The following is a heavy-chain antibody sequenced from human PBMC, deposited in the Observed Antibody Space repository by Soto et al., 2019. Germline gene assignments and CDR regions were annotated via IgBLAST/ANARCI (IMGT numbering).Heavy chain of an antibody. J-gene: IGHJ6*02. D-gene: IGHD3-22*01. V-gene: IGHV3-73*02. CDR1: GLTSRGPA. Sequence: EVQLVESGGAWAKRGGSRKLSWAASGLTSRGPAVHWVRKASGKGREWVGNIRSKVNNYATAYAASVKGRFTIPRDDSKNTAYLQMNSLKTEDTAVYYCSRHEGQVTTNVWGQGTTVTVSS. CDR3: SRHEGQVTTNV. CDR2: IRSKVNNYAT.